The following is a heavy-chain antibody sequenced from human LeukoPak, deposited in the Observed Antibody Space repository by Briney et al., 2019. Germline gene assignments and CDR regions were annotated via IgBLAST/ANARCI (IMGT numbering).Heavy chain of an antibody. CDR3: ARGVSSGWYGTYYFDY. V-gene: IGHV4-59*01. CDR2: IYYSGST. Sequence: PSETLSLTCAVYGGSFSGYYWSWIRQPPGKGLEWIGYIYYSGSTSYNPSLKSRVTISVDTSKNQFSLKLSSVTAADTAVYYCARGVSSGWYGTYYFDYWGQGTLVTVSS. J-gene: IGHJ4*02. D-gene: IGHD6-19*01. CDR1: GGSFSGYY.